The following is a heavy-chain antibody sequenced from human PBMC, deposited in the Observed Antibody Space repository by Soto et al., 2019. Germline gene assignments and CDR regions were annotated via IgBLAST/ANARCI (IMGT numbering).Heavy chain of an antibody. CDR3: ARPANTVADHFDH. V-gene: IGHV5-51*01. CDR2: IYPSDSDT. D-gene: IGHD4-17*01. J-gene: IGHJ4*02. Sequence: GQSLKISCQVSGYTFTIYWIGWVRQMPGKGLEWMGIIYPSDSDTRYSPSFQGQVTISADQSINTAYLQWDSLKASDTAIYYCARPANTVADHFDHWGQGTLVTVSS. CDR1: GYTFTIYW.